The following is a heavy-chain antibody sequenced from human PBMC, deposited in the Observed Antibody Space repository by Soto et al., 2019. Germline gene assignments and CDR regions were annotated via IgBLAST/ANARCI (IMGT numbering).Heavy chain of an antibody. CDR2: INPSGGST. D-gene: IGHD3-10*01. Sequence: ASVNVSCKASGYTFTSYYMHWVRQAPGQGLEWMGIINPSGGSTSYAQKFQGRVTMTRDTSTSTVYMELSSLRSEDTAVYYCARALWFGAYYYGMDVWGQGTTVTVSS. CDR1: GYTFTSYY. J-gene: IGHJ6*02. V-gene: IGHV1-46*01. CDR3: ARALWFGAYYYGMDV.